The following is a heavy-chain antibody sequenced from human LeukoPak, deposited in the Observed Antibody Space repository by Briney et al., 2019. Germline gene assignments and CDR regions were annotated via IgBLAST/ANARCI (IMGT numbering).Heavy chain of an antibody. Sequence: SGGSLRLSCAASGFTFDDYGMSWVRQAPGKGLEWVSGINWNGCSTGYADSVKGRFTISRDNAKNSLYLQMNSLRAEDTALYYCARDVGWELFDYWGQGTLVTVSS. J-gene: IGHJ4*02. CDR2: INWNGCST. CDR3: ARDVGWELFDY. V-gene: IGHV3-20*04. D-gene: IGHD1-26*01. CDR1: GFTFDDYG.